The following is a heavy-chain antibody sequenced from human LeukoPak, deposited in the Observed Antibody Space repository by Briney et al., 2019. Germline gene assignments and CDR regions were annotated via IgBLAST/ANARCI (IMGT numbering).Heavy chain of an antibody. Sequence: PSETLSLTCTVSGGSISSYYWSWIRQPPGKGLEWIGYIYYSGSTNYNPSLKSRVTISVDTSKTQFSLKLSSVTAADTAVYYCARGGYGRYYYYMDAWGKGTTVTVSS. D-gene: IGHD3-16*01. V-gene: IGHV4-59*01. J-gene: IGHJ6*03. CDR3: ARGGYGRYYYYMDA. CDR1: GGSISSYY. CDR2: IYYSGST.